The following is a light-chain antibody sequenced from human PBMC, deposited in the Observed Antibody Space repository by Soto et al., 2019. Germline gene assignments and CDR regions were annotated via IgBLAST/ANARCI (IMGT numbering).Light chain of an antibody. CDR3: SSYTSSTTLV. J-gene: IGLJ2*01. CDR2: EVS. CDR1: SSDVGGYNY. V-gene: IGLV2-14*01. Sequence: QSALTQPASVSGSPGQSITISCTGTSSDVGGYNYVSWYQQHPGKAPKLMIYEVSNRPSGVSNRFSGSKSDNTASLTISGLQAEDEDDYYCSSYTSSTTLVFGGGTKLTVL.